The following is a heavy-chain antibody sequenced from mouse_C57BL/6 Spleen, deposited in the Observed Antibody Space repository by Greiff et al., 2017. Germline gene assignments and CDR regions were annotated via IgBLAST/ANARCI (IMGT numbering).Heavy chain of an antibody. Sequence: EVQLQQSGPELVKPGASVKISCKASGYTFTDYYMNWVKQSHGKSLEWIGDINPNNGGTSYNQKFKGKATLTVDKSSSTAYMELRSLTSEDSAVXYCASGTVVARGGYWGQGTTLTVSS. CDR2: INPNNGGT. J-gene: IGHJ2*01. V-gene: IGHV1-26*01. D-gene: IGHD1-1*01. CDR1: GYTFTDYY. CDR3: ASGTVVARGGY.